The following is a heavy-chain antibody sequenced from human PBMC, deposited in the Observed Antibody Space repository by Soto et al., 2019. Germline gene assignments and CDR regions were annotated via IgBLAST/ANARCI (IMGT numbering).Heavy chain of an antibody. V-gene: IGHV1-18*01. CDR3: ARDCLSSYCSSTSPLDY. D-gene: IGHD2-2*01. CDR1: GYTFTSYG. Sequence: QVQLVQSGAEVKKPGASVKVSCKASGYTFTSYGISWVRQAPGQGLEWMGWISAYNGNTNYAQKLQGRVTMTTGTSTSTAYMELRSLRSDDTAVYYCARDCLSSYCSSTSPLDYWGQGTLVTVSS. CDR2: ISAYNGNT. J-gene: IGHJ4*02.